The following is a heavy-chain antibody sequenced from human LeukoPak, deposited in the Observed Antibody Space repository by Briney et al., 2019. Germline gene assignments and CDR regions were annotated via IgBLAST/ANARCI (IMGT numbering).Heavy chain of an antibody. CDR1: GDSLTLYY. CDR3: AGDTGSYYFDY. Sequence: SETLSLTCTVSGDSLTLYYWCWIRQPPGKGLEWIAYIYYSGSTNYNPSLKSRVTMSVDTSKNQFSLMLSSVTAAGTAVYYCAGDTGSYYFDYWGQGTLVTVSS. V-gene: IGHV4-59*01. J-gene: IGHJ4*02. CDR2: IYYSGST. D-gene: IGHD1-26*01.